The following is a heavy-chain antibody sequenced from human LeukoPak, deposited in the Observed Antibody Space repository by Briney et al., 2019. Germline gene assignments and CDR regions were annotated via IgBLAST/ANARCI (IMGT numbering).Heavy chain of an antibody. CDR3: ATNADDFWSGYVDY. D-gene: IGHD3-3*01. J-gene: IGHJ4*02. Sequence: SETLSLTCTVSGGSISSYFWNWIRQPPGKGLEWIGSIYYSGSTYYNPSLKSRVTISVDTSKNQFSLKLSSVTAADTAVYYCATNADDFWSGYVDYWGQGTLVTVSS. CDR2: IYYSGST. CDR1: GGSISSYF. V-gene: IGHV4-59*12.